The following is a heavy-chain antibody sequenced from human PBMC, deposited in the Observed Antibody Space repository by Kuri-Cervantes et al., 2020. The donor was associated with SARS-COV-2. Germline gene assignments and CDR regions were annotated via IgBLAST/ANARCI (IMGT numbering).Heavy chain of an antibody. V-gene: IGHV4-39*01. CDR3: ARVRGAVRVYFYY. D-gene: IGHD3-22*01. J-gene: IGHJ4*02. CDR2: IYYSGST. Sequence: SETLSLTCTVSGGSISSSSYYWGWIRQPPGKGLEWIGSIYYSGSTYYNPSLKSRVTISVDTSKNQFSLKLSSVPAADTAVYYCARVRGAVRVYFYYWGQGTLVTVSS. CDR1: GGSISSSSYY.